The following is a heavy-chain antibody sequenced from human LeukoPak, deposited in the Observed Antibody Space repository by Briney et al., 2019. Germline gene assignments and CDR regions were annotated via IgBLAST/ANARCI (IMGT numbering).Heavy chain of an antibody. D-gene: IGHD4-17*01. CDR2: ISWNSGSI. J-gene: IGHJ4*02. V-gene: IGHV3-9*01. CDR1: GFTFDDYA. Sequence: GGSLRLSCAASGFTFDDYAMHWVRQAPGKGLEWVSGISWNSGSIGYADSVKGRFTISRDNSKNTLYLQMNSLRAEDTAVYYCAKGPDDYGDYGVDYWGQGTLVTVSS. CDR3: AKGPDDYGDYGVDY.